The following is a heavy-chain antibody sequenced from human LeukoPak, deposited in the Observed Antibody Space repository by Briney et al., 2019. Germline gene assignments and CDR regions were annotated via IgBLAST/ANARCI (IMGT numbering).Heavy chain of an antibody. J-gene: IGHJ4*02. CDR1: GFTFSSYS. CDR3: ATTLAVTTWFDY. CDR2: ISSSSSYI. D-gene: IGHD4-17*01. Sequence: GGSLRLSCAASGFTFSSYSMNWVRQAPGKGLEWVSSISSSSSYIYYADSVKGRFTISRGNAKNSLYLQMNSLRAEDTAVYYCATTLAVTTWFDYWGQGTLVTVSS. V-gene: IGHV3-21*01.